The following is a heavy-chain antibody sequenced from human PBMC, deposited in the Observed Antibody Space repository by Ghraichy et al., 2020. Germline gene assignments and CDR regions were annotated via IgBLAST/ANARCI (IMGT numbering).Heavy chain of an antibody. CDR2: INDNGST. J-gene: IGHJ4*02. CDR1: GVSFSGYY. D-gene: IGHD3-9*01. CDR3: ARGEYYDVLTGLKYYFDY. V-gene: IGHV4-34*01. Sequence: SETLSLTCAVYGVSFSGYYWSWIRQPPGKGLEWIGEINDNGSTNYNPALKSRVTISIDTSKNQFSLKLSSVTAADTAVYYCARGEYYDVLTGLKYYFDYWGQGTLVTVSS.